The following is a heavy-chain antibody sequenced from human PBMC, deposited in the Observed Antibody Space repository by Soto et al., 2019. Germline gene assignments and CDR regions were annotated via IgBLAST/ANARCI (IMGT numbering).Heavy chain of an antibody. J-gene: IGHJ6*03. CDR2: IDRVGTDS. CDR3: ARGWFGPDV. Sequence: EVQLVESGGGLVQPGGSLRLSCAASEFTFSGRSVHWVRRAPGKGLVWVSGIDRVGTDSTYADSVKGRFTSSRDNAKNTVYLQMNSLRVEDTAVYYCARGWFGPDVWGKGTTVTVSS. CDR1: EFTFSGRS. V-gene: IGHV3-74*01. D-gene: IGHD3-10*01.